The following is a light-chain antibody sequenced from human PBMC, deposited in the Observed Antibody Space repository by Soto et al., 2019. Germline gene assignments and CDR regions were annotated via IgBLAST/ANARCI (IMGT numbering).Light chain of an antibody. CDR1: TSDVGGYNY. J-gene: IGLJ3*02. V-gene: IGLV2-11*01. Sequence: QSVLTQPRSVSGSTGQSVTISCTGTTSDVGGYNYVSWYQQHPGKAPKLMIYDVTKRPSGVPDRFSGSKSGNTASLTISGLQAEDEADYYCCSYAGSYFGVFGGGTKLTVL. CDR2: DVT. CDR3: CSYAGSYFGV.